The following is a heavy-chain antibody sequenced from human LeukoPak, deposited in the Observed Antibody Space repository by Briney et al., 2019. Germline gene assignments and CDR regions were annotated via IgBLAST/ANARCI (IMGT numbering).Heavy chain of an antibody. D-gene: IGHD4-23*01. CDR1: GFTFTTFA. J-gene: IGHJ4*02. CDR2: ITATGGAT. V-gene: IGHV3-23*01. Sequence: GGSLRLSCAASGFTFTTFAMTWNRQAPGKGLEWVSAITATGGATYYADSVKGRFTISRDNSKNTLYLQMNSLRAEDTALYYCAKRLGEQGTVITGGYFDNWGQGILVTVSS. CDR3: AKRLGEQGTVITGGYFDN.